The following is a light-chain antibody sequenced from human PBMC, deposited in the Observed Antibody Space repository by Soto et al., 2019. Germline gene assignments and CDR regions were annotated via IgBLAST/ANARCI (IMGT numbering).Light chain of an antibody. CDR3: QQYGRLPPWT. CDR1: QSVSSTY. Sequence: EIVLTQSPGTLSLSPGETATLSCRASQSVSSTYLAWYQQKPGQAPRLLIYRASSRVTGIPDRLGGSGSGTDFTLAMSRLEPEDFGVYCCQQYGRLPPWTFGQGTKVEI. J-gene: IGKJ1*01. CDR2: RAS. V-gene: IGKV3-20*01.